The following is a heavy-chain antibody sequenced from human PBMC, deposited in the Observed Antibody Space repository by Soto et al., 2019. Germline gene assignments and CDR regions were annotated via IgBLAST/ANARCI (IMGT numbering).Heavy chain of an antibody. D-gene: IGHD2-21*02. J-gene: IGHJ4*02. CDR1: GFTFSSYG. Sequence: GGSLRLSCAASGFTFSSYGMHWVRQAPGKGLEWVAVIWYDGSNKYYADSVKGRFTISRDNSKNTLYLQMNSLRAEDTAVYYCARDHGVVTENIQGPPYYFDYWGQGTLVTVSS. CDR2: IWYDGSNK. CDR3: ARDHGVVTENIQGPPYYFDY. V-gene: IGHV3-33*01.